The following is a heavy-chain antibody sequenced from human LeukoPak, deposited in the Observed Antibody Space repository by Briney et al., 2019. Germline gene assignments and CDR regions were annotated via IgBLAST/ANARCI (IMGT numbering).Heavy chain of an antibody. D-gene: IGHD6-19*01. CDR1: GGSISSYY. J-gene: IGHJ6*02. Sequence: PSETLSLTCTVSGGSISSYYWSWIRRPPGKGLEWIGYIYYSGSTNYNPSLKSRVTISVDTSKNQFSLKLSSVTAADTAVYYCARGGGSSGWYGAYYYGMDVWGQGTTVTVSS. CDR3: ARGGGSSGWYGAYYYGMDV. CDR2: IYYSGST. V-gene: IGHV4-59*01.